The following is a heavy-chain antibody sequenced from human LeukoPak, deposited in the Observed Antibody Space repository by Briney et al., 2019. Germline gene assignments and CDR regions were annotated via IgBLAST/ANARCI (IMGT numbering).Heavy chain of an antibody. CDR2: ISAYNGNT. V-gene: IGHV1-18*01. J-gene: IGHJ4*02. Sequence: ASVEVSCKASGYTFSSYGISWVRQAPGQGLEWMGWISAYNGNTNYAQKLQGRVTMTTDTSTSTAYMELRSLRSDDTAVYYCARTEDSSGVFDYWGQGTLVTVSS. CDR3: ARTEDSSGVFDY. D-gene: IGHD3-22*01. CDR1: GYTFSSYG.